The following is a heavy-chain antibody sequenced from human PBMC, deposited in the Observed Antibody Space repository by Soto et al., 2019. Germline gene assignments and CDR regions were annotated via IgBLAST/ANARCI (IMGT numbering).Heavy chain of an antibody. V-gene: IGHV3-30-3*01. J-gene: IGHJ6*02. CDR3: APDRGYHNNYYYYGMDV. CDR1: GFTFSSYA. D-gene: IGHD5-18*01. Sequence: QVQLVESGGGVVQPGRSLRLSCAASGFTFSSYAMHWVRQAPGKGLDWVAVISYDGDNKYYADSVKGRFTISRDNSKNTLYLQMNSLRPEDTAVYYCAPDRGYHNNYYYYGMDVWGQGTTVTVSS. CDR2: ISYDGDNK.